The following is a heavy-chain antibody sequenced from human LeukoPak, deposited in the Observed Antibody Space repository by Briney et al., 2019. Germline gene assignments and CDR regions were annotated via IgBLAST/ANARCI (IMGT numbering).Heavy chain of an antibody. V-gene: IGHV3-21*01. CDR2: ISSSSSYI. D-gene: IGHD3-22*01. Sequence: PGGSLRLSCAASGFTFSSYSMNWVRQAPGKGLEWVSSISSSSSYIYYADSVKGRFTISRDNAKNSLYLQMNSLRAEDTAVYYCAREGGYYDSSGYLDYWGQGTLDTVSS. CDR1: GFTFSSYS. CDR3: AREGGYYDSSGYLDY. J-gene: IGHJ4*02.